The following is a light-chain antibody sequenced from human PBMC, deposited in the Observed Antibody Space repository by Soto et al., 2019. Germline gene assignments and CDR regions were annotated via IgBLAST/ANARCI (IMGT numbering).Light chain of an antibody. V-gene: IGLV1-47*01. CDR2: RNN. Sequence: QSVLTQPPSASGTPGQRVTISCSGSISNLGSNFIFWYQQLPGAAPKLLISRNNERPSGVPDRFSGSKSGTSASLAIDGLRSEDEADYHCAAWDDSLSAVVFGGGTKLT. CDR3: AAWDDSLSAVV. CDR1: ISNLGSNF. J-gene: IGLJ3*02.